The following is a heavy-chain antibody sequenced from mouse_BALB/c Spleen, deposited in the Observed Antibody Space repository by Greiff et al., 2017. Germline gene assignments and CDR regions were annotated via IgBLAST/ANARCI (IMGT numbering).Heavy chain of an antibody. CDR1: GYTFTSYT. J-gene: IGHJ2*01. D-gene: IGHD1-1*01. CDR3: ARGGTTVVGDY. V-gene: IGHV1-4*01. CDR2: INPSSGYT. Sequence: VKLVESGAELARPGASVKMSCKASGYTFTSYTMHWVKQRPGQGLEWIGYINPSSGYTNYNQKFKDKATLTADKSSSTAYMQLSSLTSEDSAVYYCARGGTTVVGDYGGQGTTLTVSS.